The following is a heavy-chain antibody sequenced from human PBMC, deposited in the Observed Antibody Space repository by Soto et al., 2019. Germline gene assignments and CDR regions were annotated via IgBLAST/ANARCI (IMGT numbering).Heavy chain of an antibody. CDR2: ISGSGGST. J-gene: IGHJ6*02. CDR1: GFTFSSYA. Sequence: PGGSLRLSCAASGFTFSSYAMSWVRQAPGKGLEWVSAISGSGGSTYYADSVKGRFTISRDNSKNTLYLQMNSLRAEDTAVYYCATRMEGYQLLFHYYGMDVWGQGTTVTVSS. CDR3: ATRMEGYQLLFHYYGMDV. D-gene: IGHD2-2*01. V-gene: IGHV3-23*01.